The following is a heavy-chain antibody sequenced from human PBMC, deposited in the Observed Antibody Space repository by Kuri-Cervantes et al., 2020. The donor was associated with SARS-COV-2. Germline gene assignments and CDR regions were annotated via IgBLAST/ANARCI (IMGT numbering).Heavy chain of an antibody. J-gene: IGHJ6*03. Sequence: LRLSCTVSGGSISSGGYYWSWIRQHPGKGLEWIGYIYYSGSTYYNPSLKSLVTISVDTSKNQFSLKLSSVTAADTAVYYCAREAYYCSSTSCYVPVYYYYYYMDVWGKGTMVTVSS. CDR2: IYYSGST. D-gene: IGHD2-2*01. CDR3: AREAYYCSSTSCYVPVYYYYYYMDV. V-gene: IGHV4-31*01. CDR1: GGSISSGGYY.